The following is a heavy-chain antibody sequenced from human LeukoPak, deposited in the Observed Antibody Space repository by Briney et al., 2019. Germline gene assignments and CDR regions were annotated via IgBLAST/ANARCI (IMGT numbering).Heavy chain of an antibody. CDR2: IWYGGSNK. V-gene: IGHV3-30*18. CDR3: AKDVLEGSSWRSDAFDI. Sequence: PGRSLRLSCAASGFTFSSYGMHWVRQAPGKGLEWVAVIWYGGSNKYYADSVKGRFTISRDNSKNTLYLQMNSLRAEDTAVYYCAKDVLEGSSWRSDAFDIWGQGTMVTVSS. D-gene: IGHD6-13*01. CDR1: GFTFSSYG. J-gene: IGHJ3*02.